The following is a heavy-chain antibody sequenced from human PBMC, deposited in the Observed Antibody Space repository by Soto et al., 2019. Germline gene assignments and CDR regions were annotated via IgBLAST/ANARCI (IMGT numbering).Heavy chain of an antibody. D-gene: IGHD1-26*01. Sequence: QVQLVESGGGVVQPGRSLRLSCAASGFTFSSYGMHWVRQAPGKGLEWVAVIWYDGSNKYYADSVKGRFTISRDNSKNTLYLQMNSLRAEDTAVYYCARGDSGTRQGFDPWGQGTLVTVSS. CDR1: GFTFSSYG. CDR3: ARGDSGTRQGFDP. V-gene: IGHV3-33*01. J-gene: IGHJ5*02. CDR2: IWYDGSNK.